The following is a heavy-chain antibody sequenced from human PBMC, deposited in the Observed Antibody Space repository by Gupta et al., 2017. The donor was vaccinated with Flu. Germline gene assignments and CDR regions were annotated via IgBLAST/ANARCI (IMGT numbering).Heavy chain of an antibody. CDR1: GFTFSSYA. V-gene: IGHV3-23*01. CDR2: ISGSGGST. D-gene: IGHD6-13*01. CDR3: AKYGRVGKQPRQDLDY. J-gene: IGHJ4*02. Sequence: EVQLLESGGGLVQPGGSLRLSCAASGFTFSSYAMSWVRQAPGKGLEWVSAISGSGGSTYYADSVKGRFTISRDNSKNTLYLQMNSLRAEDTAVYYCAKYGRVGKQPRQDLDYWGQGTLVTVSS.